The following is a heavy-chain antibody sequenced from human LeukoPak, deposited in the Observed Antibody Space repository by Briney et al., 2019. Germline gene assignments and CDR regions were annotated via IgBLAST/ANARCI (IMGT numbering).Heavy chain of an antibody. CDR2: ISYDGSNK. V-gene: IGHV3-30-3*01. CDR1: GFTFSSYV. CDR3: ARDTDY. Sequence: GRSLRLSCAASGFTFSSYVMHWVRQAPGKGLEWVAVISYDGSNKYYADSVKGRFTISRDNSKNTLYLQMNSLRAEDTAVYYCARDTDYWGQGTLVTVSS. J-gene: IGHJ4*02.